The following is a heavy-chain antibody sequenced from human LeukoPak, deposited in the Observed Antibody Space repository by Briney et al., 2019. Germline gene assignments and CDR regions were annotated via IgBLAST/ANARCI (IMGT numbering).Heavy chain of an antibody. CDR2: INPNSGGT. V-gene: IGHV1-2*02. CDR1: GYTFTGYY. CDR3: ARDLRGSSSWYLYYYYGMDV. Sequence: ASVKVSFKSSGYTFTGYYMHLVRQAPGQGLEWMGWINPNSGGTNYAQKFQGRITMTRDTSISTAYMKLSRLRSDDTAVYYCARDLRGSSSWYLYYYYGMDVWGQGTTVTVSS. J-gene: IGHJ6*02. D-gene: IGHD6-13*01.